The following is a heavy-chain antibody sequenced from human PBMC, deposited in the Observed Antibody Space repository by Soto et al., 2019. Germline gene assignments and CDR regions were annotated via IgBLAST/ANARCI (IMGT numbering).Heavy chain of an antibody. D-gene: IGHD3-16*01. J-gene: IGHJ3*02. Sequence: ASVKVSCKASGYTFTSYDINWVRQATGQGLEWMGWMNPNSGNTGYAQKFQGRVTMTRNTSISKAYMELSSLRSEDTAVYYCAITFSAWFAAFDIWAQGTMVTVSS. CDR3: AITFSAWFAAFDI. CDR1: GYTFTSYD. CDR2: MNPNSGNT. V-gene: IGHV1-8*01.